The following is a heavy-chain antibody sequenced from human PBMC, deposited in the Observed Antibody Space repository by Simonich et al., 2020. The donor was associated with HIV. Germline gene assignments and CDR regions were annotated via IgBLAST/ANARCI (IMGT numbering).Heavy chain of an antibody. CDR2: INHSGST. Sequence: QLQLQQWGAGLLKPSETLYLTCAVYGGSFSCYYWSWIRQPPGKGLEWIGEINHSGSTTNNPSLTSRVTISVDTSKNQFSLKLSSVTAADTAVYYCARGFYQRLYYFDYWGQGTLVTVSS. J-gene: IGHJ4*02. V-gene: IGHV4-34*01. CDR1: GGSFSCYY. D-gene: IGHD2-2*01. CDR3: ARGFYQRLYYFDY.